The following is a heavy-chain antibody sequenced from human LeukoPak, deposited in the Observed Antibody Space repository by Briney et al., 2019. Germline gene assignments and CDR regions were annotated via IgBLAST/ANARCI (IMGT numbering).Heavy chain of an antibody. J-gene: IGHJ4*02. CDR3: SREWGRIAVAGGPGY. CDR1: GFTFSNYG. CDR2: IWYDGRTK. V-gene: IGHV3-33*01. D-gene: IGHD6-19*01. Sequence: GGSLRLSCAASGFTFSNYGMHWVRQAPGKGLEWVALIWYDGRTKFHADSVKGRFTISRDNSKNSLFLQMDSLRDEDTAVYYCSREWGRIAVAGGPGYWGQGTRVTVSS.